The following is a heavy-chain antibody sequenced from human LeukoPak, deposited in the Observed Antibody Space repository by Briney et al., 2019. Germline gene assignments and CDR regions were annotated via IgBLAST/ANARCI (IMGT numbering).Heavy chain of an antibody. D-gene: IGHD6-13*01. CDR3: ARSPYSSSALDY. J-gene: IGHJ4*02. CDR2: IYSGGTT. CDR1: GSSISSNY. Sequence: SETLSLTCTVSGSSISSNYWSWIRKPAGKGLEWIGRIYSGGTTNYNPSLKGRVTMSVDTSKNQFSLKLSSVTAADTAVYFCARSPYSSSALDYWGQGTLVTVSS. V-gene: IGHV4-4*07.